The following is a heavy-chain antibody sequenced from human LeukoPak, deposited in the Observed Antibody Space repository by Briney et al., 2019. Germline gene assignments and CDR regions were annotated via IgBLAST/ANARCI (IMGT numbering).Heavy chain of an antibody. V-gene: IGHV4-30-4*01. CDR1: GGSISSGDYY. D-gene: IGHD3-10*01. Sequence: PSETLSLTCTVSGGSISSGDYYWRWIRQPPGKGLEWIGYIYYSGSTYYNPSLKSRVTISVDTSKNQFSLKLSSVTAADTAVYYCAREDEESPAFDIWGQGTMVTVSS. CDR3: AREDEESPAFDI. CDR2: IYYSGST. J-gene: IGHJ3*02.